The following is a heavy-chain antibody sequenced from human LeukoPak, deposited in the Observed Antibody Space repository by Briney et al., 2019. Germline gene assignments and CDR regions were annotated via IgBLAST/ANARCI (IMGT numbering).Heavy chain of an antibody. D-gene: IGHD1-1*01. V-gene: IGHV3-30*02. Sequence: GGSLRLSCAASGLTFSSYGMHWVRQAPGKGLEWVAFIRYDGRNKYYADSVKGRFTISRDNAKNSLYLQMNSLRAEDTAVYYCARATGSLFFDYWGQGTLVTVSS. CDR2: IRYDGRNK. CDR3: ARATGSLFFDY. J-gene: IGHJ4*02. CDR1: GLTFSSYG.